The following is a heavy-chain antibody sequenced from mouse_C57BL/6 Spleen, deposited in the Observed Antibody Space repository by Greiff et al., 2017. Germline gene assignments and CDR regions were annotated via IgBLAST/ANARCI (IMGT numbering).Heavy chain of an antibody. CDR2: LSYGGSN. V-gene: IGHV3-6*01. CDR3: ARDRPSITTGGFDV. J-gene: IGHJ1*03. Sequence: EVKLMESGPGLVKPSQSLSLTCSVTGYSITSGYYWNWIRQFPGNKREWMGYLSYGGSNNYNPALKNRISITRDTSKNLFFLKLNSVTTEDTATYYCARDRPSITTGGFDVWGTGTTVTVSS. D-gene: IGHD1-1*01. CDR1: GYSITSGYY.